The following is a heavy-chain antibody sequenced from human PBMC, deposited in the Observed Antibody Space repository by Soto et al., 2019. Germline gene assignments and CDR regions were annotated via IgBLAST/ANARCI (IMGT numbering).Heavy chain of an antibody. V-gene: IGHV1-69*13. CDR3: ARLGAGIVTEYYYYYYGMDV. J-gene: IGHJ6*02. Sequence: ASVKVSCKASGGTFSSYAISWVRQAPGQGLEWMGGIIPIFGTANYAQKFQGRVTITADESTSTAYMELSSLRSEDTAVYYCARLGAGIVTEYYYYYYGMDVWGQGTTVTVSS. CDR1: GGTFSSYA. D-gene: IGHD1-26*01. CDR2: IIPIFGTA.